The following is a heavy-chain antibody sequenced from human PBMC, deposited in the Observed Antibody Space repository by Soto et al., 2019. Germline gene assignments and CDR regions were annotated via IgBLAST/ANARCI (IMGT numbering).Heavy chain of an antibody. J-gene: IGHJ4*02. CDR3: AKYRRTDAEGYRLDF. CDR1: GASIHNYY. V-gene: IGHV4-59*01. Sequence: ASETLSLTCSVSGASIHNYYWSWIRQPPGKGLEWIGYVYYTGSTSTKYNPSLQSRVAMSVDSSKNQFSLKLTSMTAADTAIYYCAKYRRTDAEGYRLDFWGPGTLVTASS. D-gene: IGHD5-12*01. CDR2: VYYTGSTST.